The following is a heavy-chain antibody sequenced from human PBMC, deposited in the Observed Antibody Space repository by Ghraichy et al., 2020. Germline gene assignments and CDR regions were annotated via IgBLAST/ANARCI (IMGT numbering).Heavy chain of an antibody. J-gene: IGHJ5*02. CDR1: GFTVSSNY. Sequence: GASLRLSCAASGFTVSSNYMSWVRQAPGKGLEWVSVIYSGGSTYYADSVKGRFTISRDNSKNTLYLQMNSLRAEDTAVYYCAREAPYGSGSPFDPWGQGTLVTVSS. V-gene: IGHV3-53*01. CDR3: AREAPYGSGSPFDP. D-gene: IGHD3-10*01. CDR2: IYSGGST.